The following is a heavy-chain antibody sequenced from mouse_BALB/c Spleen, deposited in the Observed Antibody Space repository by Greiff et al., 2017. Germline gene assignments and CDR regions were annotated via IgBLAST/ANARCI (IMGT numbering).Heavy chain of an antibody. Sequence: VQLQQSGPQLVRPGASVKISCKASGYSFTSYWMHWVKQRPGQGLEWIGMIDPSDSETRLNQKFKDKATLTVDKSSSTAYMQLSSPTSEDSAVYYCARGFYGNYPYAMDYWGQGTSVTVSS. V-gene: IGHV1S127*01. D-gene: IGHD2-1*01. CDR2: IDPSDSET. CDR1: GYSFTSYW. J-gene: IGHJ4*01. CDR3: ARGFYGNYPYAMDY.